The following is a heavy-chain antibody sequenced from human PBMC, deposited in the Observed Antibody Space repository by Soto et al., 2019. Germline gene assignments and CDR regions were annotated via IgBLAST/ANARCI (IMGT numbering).Heavy chain of an antibody. Sequence: SSETLSLTCAVYGGSFSGYYWSWIRQPPGKGLEWIGEINHSGSTNYNPSLKSRVTISVDTSKNQFSLKLSSVTAADTAVYYCARGRYCGGDCYSFFDYWGQGTLVTVSS. CDR1: GGSFSGYY. D-gene: IGHD2-21*02. J-gene: IGHJ4*02. V-gene: IGHV4-34*01. CDR3: ARGRYCGGDCYSFFDY. CDR2: INHSGST.